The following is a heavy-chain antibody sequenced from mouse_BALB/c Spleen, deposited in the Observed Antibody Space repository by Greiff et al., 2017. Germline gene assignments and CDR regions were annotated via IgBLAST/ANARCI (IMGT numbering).Heavy chain of an antibody. V-gene: IGHV2-9*02. D-gene: IGHD2-1*01. CDR1: GFSLTSYG. CDR3: ARAFYGNYEAMDY. J-gene: IGHJ4*01. CDR2: IWAGGST. Sequence: VKLMESGPGLVAPSQSLSITCTVSGFSLTSYGVHWVRQPPGKGLEWLGVIWAGGSTNYNSALMSRLSISKDNSKSQVFLKMNSLQTDDTAMYYCARAFYGNYEAMDYWGQGTSVTVSS.